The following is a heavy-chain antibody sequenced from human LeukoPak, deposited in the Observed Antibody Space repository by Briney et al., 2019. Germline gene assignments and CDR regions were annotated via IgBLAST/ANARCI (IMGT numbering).Heavy chain of an antibody. Sequence: GGSLRLSCAVSGFTFSGYAMAWVRQAPGKGLEWVSSITITGSSPSYADSVKGRFTVSRDNSKNTLYLQMNSLRAEDTAVYFCAKSSSSWSYYFNYWGQGALVTVSS. CDR3: AKSSSSWSYYFNY. D-gene: IGHD6-13*01. CDR2: ITITGSSP. V-gene: IGHV3-23*01. J-gene: IGHJ4*02. CDR1: GFTFSGYA.